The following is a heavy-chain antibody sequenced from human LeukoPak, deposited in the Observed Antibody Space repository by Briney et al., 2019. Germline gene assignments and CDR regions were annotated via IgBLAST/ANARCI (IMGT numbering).Heavy chain of an antibody. CDR3: ARLVGATTSAFDV. V-gene: IGHV3-23*01. CDR1: GFTFSSYA. Sequence: GGSLRLSCSASGFTFSSYAMSWFRLAPGGGGEWLSSISSSGGTTYFAASMEGRFTISRDSSRNTLFLQMNSLRAEDTAIYYCARLVGATTSAFDVWGQGTMVTVSS. D-gene: IGHD1-26*01. J-gene: IGHJ3*01. CDR2: ISSSGGTT.